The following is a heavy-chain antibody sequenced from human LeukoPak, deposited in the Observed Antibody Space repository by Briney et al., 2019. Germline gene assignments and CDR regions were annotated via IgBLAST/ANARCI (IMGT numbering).Heavy chain of an antibody. CDR2: ISSSSSYI. CDR1: GFTFSSYW. CDR3: ARAGWLRDYPHYMDV. V-gene: IGHV3-21*01. J-gene: IGHJ6*03. D-gene: IGHD5-12*01. Sequence: PGGSLRLSCAASGFTFSSYWMSWVRQAPGKGLEWVSSISSSSSYIYYADSVKGRFTISRDNAKNSLYLQMNSLRAEDTAVYYCARAGWLRDYPHYMDVWGKGTTVTVSS.